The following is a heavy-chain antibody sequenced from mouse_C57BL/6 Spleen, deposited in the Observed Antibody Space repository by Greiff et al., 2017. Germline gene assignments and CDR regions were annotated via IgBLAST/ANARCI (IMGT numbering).Heavy chain of an antibody. CDR2: INPNNGGT. Sequence: EVQLVESGPELVKPGASVKMSCKASGYTFTDYNMHWVKQSHGKSLEWIGYINPNNGGTSYNQKFKGKATLTVNKSSSTAYMELRSLTSEDSAVYYCARRRVRRPDYWGVDYWGQGTTLTVSS. CDR1: GYTFTDYN. D-gene: IGHD2-13*01. V-gene: IGHV1-22*01. J-gene: IGHJ2*01. CDR3: ARRRVRRPDYWGVDY.